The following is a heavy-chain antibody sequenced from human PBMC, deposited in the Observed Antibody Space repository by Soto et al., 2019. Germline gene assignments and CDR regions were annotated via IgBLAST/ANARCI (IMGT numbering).Heavy chain of an antibody. J-gene: IGHJ4*02. CDR2: ISYDGSSK. CDR1: HFSFSSSP. CDR3: AREGDYSNYFDY. D-gene: IGHD4-4*01. Sequence: QVQLVESGGDVVQPGRSLRLSCAASHFSFSSSPMNWVRQAPGKGLEWVATISYDGSSKYYAESVEGRFTVSRDNSKNTLLLQVNSLRVEDTAVYYCAREGDYSNYFDYWGQGTLVTVSS. V-gene: IGHV3-30*04.